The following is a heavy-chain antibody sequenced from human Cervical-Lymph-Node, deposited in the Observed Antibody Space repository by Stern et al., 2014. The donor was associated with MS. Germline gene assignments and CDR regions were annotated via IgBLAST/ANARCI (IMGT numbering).Heavy chain of an antibody. D-gene: IGHD6-19*01. Sequence: VQLVESGAEVKTPGASVKVSCKTSGYTFTDFYIHWVRQAPGQGLAWMGRINPNSRDTKFAQRFQGRVTMTRDTSISTAYMELSRLRSDDTAVYYCATPYSSGWSPDHWGQGTLVTVSS. V-gene: IGHV1-2*06. J-gene: IGHJ5*02. CDR2: INPNSRDT. CDR3: ATPYSSGWSPDH. CDR1: GYTFTDFY.